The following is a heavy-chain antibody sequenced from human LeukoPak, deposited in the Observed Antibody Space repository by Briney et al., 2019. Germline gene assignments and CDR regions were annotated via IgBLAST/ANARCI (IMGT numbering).Heavy chain of an antibody. CDR1: GFTFNSYG. V-gene: IGHV3-72*01. CDR2: TRNKANSHTT. Sequence: GRSLRLSCAASGFTFNSYGMHWVRQAPGRGLEWVARTRNKANSHTTEYAASVKGRFTISRDDSKNSLYLQMNSLKTEDTAVYYCVGGGSSGLIAYWGQGTLVTVSS. D-gene: IGHD6-19*01. CDR3: VGGGSSGLIAY. J-gene: IGHJ4*02.